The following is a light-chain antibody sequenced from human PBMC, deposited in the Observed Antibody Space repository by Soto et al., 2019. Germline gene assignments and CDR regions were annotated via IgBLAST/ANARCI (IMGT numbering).Light chain of an antibody. V-gene: IGKV3-20*01. Sequence: DIVLTQSPGTLSLSPGQRATLSCXASXSVSSSYLAWYQQKPGQAPRLIIYGKSTRATGIPDTFSGVGSGTDFTLTISRLETEDFAVFYCQQYGTLTLTVGAGTKGDIK. CDR3: QQYGTLTLT. J-gene: IGKJ4*01. CDR1: XSVSSSY. CDR2: GKS.